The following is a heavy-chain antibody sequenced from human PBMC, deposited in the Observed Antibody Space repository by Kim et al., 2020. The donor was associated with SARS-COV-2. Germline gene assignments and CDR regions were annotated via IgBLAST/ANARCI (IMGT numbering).Heavy chain of an antibody. J-gene: IGHJ2*01. CDR2: IYFSGST. Sequence: SETLSLTCTVSGGSISSGDYYWSWIRQHPGKGLEWIGYIYFSGSTYYNPSLKSRLTISVDTSKNQFSLKLSSVTAADTAVYYCARAPSYYYGSGSPYWYFDLWGRGTLVTVSS. V-gene: IGHV4-31*03. CDR1: GGSISSGDYY. D-gene: IGHD3-10*01. CDR3: ARAPSYYYGSGSPYWYFDL.